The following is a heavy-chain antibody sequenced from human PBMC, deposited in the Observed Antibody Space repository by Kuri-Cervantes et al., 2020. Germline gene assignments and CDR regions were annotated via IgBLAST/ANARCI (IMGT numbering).Heavy chain of an antibody. D-gene: IGHD2-21*01. V-gene: IGHV1-2*02. CDR1: GYMFTVSS. J-gene: IGHJ6*03. CDR3: ARSTGWWCMDA. CDR2: IERNSGDT. Sequence: ASVKVSCKTSGYMFTVSSLHWVRQAPGQGLEMMGWIERNSGDTIYVPKFQCRVKMTRDTSTSTAYLELSGLESDDTAVYYCARSTGWWCMDAWGSGTTVTVSS.